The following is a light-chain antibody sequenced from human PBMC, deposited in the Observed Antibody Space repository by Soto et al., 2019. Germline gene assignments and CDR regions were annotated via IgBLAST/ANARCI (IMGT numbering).Light chain of an antibody. Sequence: VLTQSPGTLSLSPGERPTLSCRASHSVTSSYLAWYQQKPGQAPRLLIYDASSRATGIPDRFSGSGSGTDFTLTISRLEPGDFAVYYCQQYGSSPVTFGGGTKV. CDR3: QQYGSSPVT. J-gene: IGKJ4*01. CDR2: DAS. CDR1: HSVTSSY. V-gene: IGKV3-20*01.